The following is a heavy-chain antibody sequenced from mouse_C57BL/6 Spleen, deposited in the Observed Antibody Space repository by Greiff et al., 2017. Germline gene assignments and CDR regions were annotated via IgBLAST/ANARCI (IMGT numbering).Heavy chain of an antibody. D-gene: IGHD1-1*01. CDR3: AREGIYYGKNFDV. V-gene: IGHV1-4*01. CDR2: INPSSGYT. Sequence: VQLQESGAELARPGASVKMSCKASGYTFTSYTLHWVKQRPGQGLEWIGYINPSSGYTKYNQKFKDKATLTADKSSSTAYMQLSSLTSEDSAVYYCAREGIYYGKNFDVWGTGTTVTVSS. CDR1: GYTFTSYT. J-gene: IGHJ1*03.